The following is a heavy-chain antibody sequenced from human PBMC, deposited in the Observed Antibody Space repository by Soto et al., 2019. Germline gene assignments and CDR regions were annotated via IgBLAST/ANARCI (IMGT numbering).Heavy chain of an antibody. V-gene: IGHV1-24*01. CDR2: FDPEDGET. D-gene: IGHD2-2*02. CDR1: GYTLTELS. J-gene: IGHJ3*02. Sequence: GASVKVSCKVSGYTLTELSMHWVRQAPGKGLEWMGGFDPEDGETIYAQKFQGRVTMTEDTSTDTAYMELSSLRSEDTAVYYCAGVVPAAILLEAFDIWGQGTMVTVSS. CDR3: AGVVPAAILLEAFDI.